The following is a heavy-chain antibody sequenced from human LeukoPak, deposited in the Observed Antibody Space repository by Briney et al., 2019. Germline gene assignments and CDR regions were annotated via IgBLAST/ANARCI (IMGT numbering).Heavy chain of an antibody. CDR2: MNPNSGNT. CDR1: GYTFTNYD. V-gene: IGHV1-8*01. CDR3: AIGGDNYYDSSGYYCY. D-gene: IGHD3-22*01. J-gene: IGHJ4*02. Sequence: ASVKVSCKASGYTFTNYDINWVRQATGQGLEWMGWMNPNSGNTGYAQKFQGRVTMTRNTSISTAYMELSSLRSEDTAVYYCAIGGDNYYDSSGYYCYWGQGTLVTVSS.